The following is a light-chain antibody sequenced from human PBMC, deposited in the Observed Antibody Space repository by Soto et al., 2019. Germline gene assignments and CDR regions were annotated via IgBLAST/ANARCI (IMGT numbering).Light chain of an antibody. CDR1: SSDVGSYNL. Sequence: QSALTQPASVSGSPGQSITISCTGTSSDVGSYNLVSWYQQHPGKAPKLMIYEGSKLPSGVSNRLSGYKSGNTASLTISGLQAEEEADYYCCSYAGSSTVVFGGGTKLTVL. CDR2: EGS. J-gene: IGLJ2*01. CDR3: CSYAGSSTVV. V-gene: IGLV2-23*01.